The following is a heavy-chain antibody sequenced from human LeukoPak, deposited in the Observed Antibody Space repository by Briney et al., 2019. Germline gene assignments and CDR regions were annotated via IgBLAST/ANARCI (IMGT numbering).Heavy chain of an antibody. D-gene: IGHD5-18*01. CDR2: IKHDGSEK. V-gene: IGHV3-7*03. CDR1: GFTFSRHW. Sequence: GGSLRLSCAASGFTFSRHWMTWVCQAPGKGLEWVANIKHDGSEKNYVDSVKGRFTISRDNAKNSLYLQMNTLRVEDTAMYYCASLDTAKQPLANHWGQGTLVTVSS. CDR3: ASLDTAKQPLANH. J-gene: IGHJ5*02.